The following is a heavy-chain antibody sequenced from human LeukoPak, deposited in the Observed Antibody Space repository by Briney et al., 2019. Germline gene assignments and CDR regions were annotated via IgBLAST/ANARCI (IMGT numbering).Heavy chain of an antibody. V-gene: IGHV3-30*04. D-gene: IGHD2-2*01. CDR3: AREVYSYALDALDL. Sequence: PGGSLRLSCAASGFRFNGYAMHWVRQPPGTGLEWVAVISMDGSQQYYADSVKGRFTISRDNSKNTLYPQMNSLRSEDTSVYYCAREVYSYALDALDLWGQGTMVTVSS. CDR2: ISMDGSQQ. J-gene: IGHJ3*01. CDR1: GFRFNGYA.